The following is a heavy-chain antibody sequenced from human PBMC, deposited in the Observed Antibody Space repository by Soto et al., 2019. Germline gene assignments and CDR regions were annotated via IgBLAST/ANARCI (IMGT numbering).Heavy chain of an antibody. CDR2: IDSGGIT. V-gene: IGHV3-53*01. CDR3: ARGGALYYYYGMDV. D-gene: IGHD3-16*01. J-gene: IGHJ6*02. CDR1: EFSVSTNY. Sequence: PGGSLRLSCAASEFSVSTNYMTWVRQAPGKGLEWVSLIDSGGITDYTDSVKGRFTMSRDSSKNTLYLEMSSLRAEDTAVYYCARGGALYYYYGMDVWVQGTTVTVSS.